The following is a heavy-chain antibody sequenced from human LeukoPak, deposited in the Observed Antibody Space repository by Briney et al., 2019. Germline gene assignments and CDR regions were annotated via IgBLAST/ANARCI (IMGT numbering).Heavy chain of an antibody. D-gene: IGHD6-13*01. CDR3: ARTATDTGEFDY. CDR1: GFTFSSYS. V-gene: IGHV3-21*01. Sequence: GSLRLSCAASGFTFSSYSMNWVRQAPGKGLECVSYISSSSSSIYYADSVKGRFTISRDDAKNSLYLQMNSLRAEDTAVYYCARTATDTGEFDYWGQGTLVTVSS. J-gene: IGHJ4*02. CDR2: ISSSSSSI.